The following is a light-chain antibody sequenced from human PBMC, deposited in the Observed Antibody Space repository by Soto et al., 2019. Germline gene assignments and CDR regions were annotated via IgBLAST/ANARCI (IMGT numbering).Light chain of an antibody. CDR1: QSISSW. CDR3: QQYNSYRT. CDR2: KAS. J-gene: IGKJ2*01. Sequence: DIQMTQSPSTLSASVGDRVTITCRASQSISSWLAWYQQKPGKAPKLLIYKASSLESGVPSRFSGSGSGTEFTRTISSLQPDDFATYYCQQYNSYRTFGQVTKLEIK. V-gene: IGKV1-5*03.